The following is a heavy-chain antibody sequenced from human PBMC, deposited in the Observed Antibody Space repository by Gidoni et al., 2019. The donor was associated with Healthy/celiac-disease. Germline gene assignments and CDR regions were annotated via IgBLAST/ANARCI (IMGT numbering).Heavy chain of an antibody. CDR3: ARDQDSSGHFDY. D-gene: IGHD3-22*01. Sequence: EVQLVESGGGLVKPGGSLRLSCAASGFTFSSYSMNWVRQAPGKGLEGVSSISSSSSYIYYADSVKGRFTISRDNAKNSLYLQMNSLRAEDTAVYYCARDQDSSGHFDYWGQGTLVTVSS. V-gene: IGHV3-21*01. CDR1: GFTFSSYS. CDR2: ISSSSSYI. J-gene: IGHJ4*02.